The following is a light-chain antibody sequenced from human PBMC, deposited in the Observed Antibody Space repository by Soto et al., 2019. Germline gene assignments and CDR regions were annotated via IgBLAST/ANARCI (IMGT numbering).Light chain of an antibody. CDR3: QQYVNLPYT. Sequence: DIQMTQSPPSLAASVGDRVTITCQASQDLTNYLNWYQQKPGEAPKLLIYDTITLEEGVPSRFSGGGSGTDFTFTINGLQPEDAAIYSCQQYVNLPYTVGQGTKLEIK. V-gene: IGKV1-33*01. CDR2: DTI. CDR1: QDLTNY. J-gene: IGKJ2*01.